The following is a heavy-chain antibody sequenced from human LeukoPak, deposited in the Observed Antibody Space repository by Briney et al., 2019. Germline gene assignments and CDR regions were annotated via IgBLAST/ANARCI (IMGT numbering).Heavy chain of an antibody. Sequence: GGSLRLSCAASGFTFSDYYMSWVRQAPGKGLEWVSYISSSGSMLHYADSVKGRFTISRDNAKNSLYLQMSSLRVEDTAVYYCARRPYSRSWYYFDYWGQGTLVTVSS. J-gene: IGHJ4*02. CDR2: ISSSGSML. D-gene: IGHD6-13*01. CDR1: GFTFSDYY. V-gene: IGHV3-11*04. CDR3: ARRPYSRSWYYFDY.